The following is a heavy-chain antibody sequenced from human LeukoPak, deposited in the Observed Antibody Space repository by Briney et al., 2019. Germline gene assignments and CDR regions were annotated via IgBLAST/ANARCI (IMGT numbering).Heavy chain of an antibody. CDR2: ISAYNDNT. V-gene: IGHV1-18*01. D-gene: IGHD2-15*01. CDR3: ARDMGYCSGGSCPHNAFDI. Sequence: ASVKASCKASGYTFTNNGISWMRQAPGQGLEWMGWISAYNDNTNNAQKFQGRVTMTTDTSTSTAYMELRSLRSDDTAVYYCARDMGYCSGGSCPHNAFDIWGQGTMVTVS. J-gene: IGHJ3*02. CDR1: GYTFTNNG.